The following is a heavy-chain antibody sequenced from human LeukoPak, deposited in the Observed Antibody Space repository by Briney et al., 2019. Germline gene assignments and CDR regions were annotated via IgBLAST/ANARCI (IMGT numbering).Heavy chain of an antibody. CDR3: ARGINYYDSSGYYYVFDY. CDR1: GGSISSGDYY. Sequence: SETLSLTCTVSGGSISSGDYYWSWIRQPPGKGLEWIGYIYYSGSTYYNPSLKSRVTISVDTSKNQFSLKLSSVTAADTAVYYCARGINYYDSSGYYYVFDYWGQGTLVTVS. J-gene: IGHJ4*02. D-gene: IGHD3-22*01. CDR2: IYYSGST. V-gene: IGHV4-30-4*01.